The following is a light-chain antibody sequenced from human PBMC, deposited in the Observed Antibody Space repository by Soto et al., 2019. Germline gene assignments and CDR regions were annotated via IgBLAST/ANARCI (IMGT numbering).Light chain of an antibody. CDR1: SSDVGTYNY. Sequence: QSVLTQPASVSGSPGQSITISCTGTSSDVGTYNYVSWYQQHPGKAPKLMIYEVSNRPSGVSNRFSGSKSDNTASLTISGLQAEDEADYYCCSYTSTTTLYVFGTGTKLTVL. CDR3: CSYTSTTTLYV. J-gene: IGLJ1*01. CDR2: EVS. V-gene: IGLV2-14*01.